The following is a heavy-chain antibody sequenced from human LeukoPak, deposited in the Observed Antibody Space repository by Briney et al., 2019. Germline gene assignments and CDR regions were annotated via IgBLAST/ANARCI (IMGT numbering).Heavy chain of an antibody. V-gene: IGHV4-31*03. D-gene: IGHD2-2*01. CDR2: IYYSGST. Sequence: SETLSLTCTVSGGSISSGGYYWSWIRQHPGKGLEWIGYIYYSGSTYYNPSLKSRVTISVDTSKNQFFLKLSSVTAADTAVYYCAREVVAARGSFDFWGQGTLVTVSS. CDR3: AREVVAARGSFDF. J-gene: IGHJ4*02. CDR1: GGSISSGGYY.